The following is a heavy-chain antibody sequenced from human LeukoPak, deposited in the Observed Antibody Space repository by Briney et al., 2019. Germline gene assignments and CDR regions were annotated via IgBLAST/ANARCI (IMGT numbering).Heavy chain of an antibody. J-gene: IGHJ4*02. CDR3: AKDGGSGSYLESDGFDY. CDR1: GFRFSDYA. V-gene: IGHV3-30*18. Sequence: GRSLRLSCAASGFRFSDYAIHWVRQAPGKGLEWVAVIWYDGSNKDYVDSVKGRFTISRDNSKNTLYLQMNSLRAEDTAVYYCAKDGGSGSYLESDGFDYWGQGTLVTVSS. CDR2: IWYDGSNK. D-gene: IGHD1-26*01.